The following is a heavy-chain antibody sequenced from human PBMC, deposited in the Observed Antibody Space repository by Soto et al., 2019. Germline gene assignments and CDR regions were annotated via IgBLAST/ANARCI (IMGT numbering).Heavy chain of an antibody. Sequence: QVQLQQWGAGLLRPSETLSLTCALSGGSFTGYYWTWIRQPPGQGLEWIGEINRGGSTNYNPSLKGRVPISVDTSNNHLSLRVRFLTAEDTAVYYCARLLRITAASIYDHGVYVWGQGTTVTVSS. V-gene: IGHV4-34*02. CDR2: INRGGST. CDR1: GGSFTGYY. CDR3: ARLLRITAASIYDHGVYV. D-gene: IGHD1-20*01. J-gene: IGHJ6*02.